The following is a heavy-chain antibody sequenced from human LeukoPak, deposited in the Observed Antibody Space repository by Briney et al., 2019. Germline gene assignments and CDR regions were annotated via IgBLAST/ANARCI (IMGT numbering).Heavy chain of an antibody. CDR3: ARGVRITMLRVHHSLDY. V-gene: IGHV1-46*01. CDR2: INPSGGST. J-gene: IGHJ4*02. Sequence: ASVKVSCKASGYTFTSYYMHWVRQAPGQGLEWMGIINPSGGSTSYAQKFQGRVTMTRDMSTSTVYMELSSLRSEDTAVYYCARGVRITMLRVHHSLDYWGQGTLVTVSS. D-gene: IGHD3-10*02. CDR1: GYTFTSYY.